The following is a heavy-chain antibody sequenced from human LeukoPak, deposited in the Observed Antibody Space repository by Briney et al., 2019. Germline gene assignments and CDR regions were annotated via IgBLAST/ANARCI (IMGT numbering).Heavy chain of an antibody. CDR3: AKASTLTGYPTNFDY. J-gene: IGHJ4*02. D-gene: IGHD3-9*01. CDR2: ISGSGGST. CDR1: GFTFSSSA. V-gene: IGHV3-23*01. Sequence: GGSLRLSCAASGFTFSSSAMSWVRQVPGKGLEWVSAISGSGGSTYYADSVKGRFTISRDNSKNTLYLQMNSLRAEDTAVYYCAKASTLTGYPTNFDYWGQGTLVTVSS.